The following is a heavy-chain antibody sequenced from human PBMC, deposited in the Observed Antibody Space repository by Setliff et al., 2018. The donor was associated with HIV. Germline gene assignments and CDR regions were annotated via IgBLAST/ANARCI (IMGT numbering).Heavy chain of an antibody. D-gene: IGHD6-13*01. V-gene: IGHV3-11*04. J-gene: IGHJ4*02. CDR1: GFTFSDYY. CDR3: AGRRADAASFDY. Sequence: GGSLRLSCAASGFTFSDYYMSWIRQAPGKGLEWISYISSSAGTIYYADSVKGRFTISRDNSKNSLYLQMNSLRAEDTAMYYCAGRRADAASFDYWGQGTLVTVSS. CDR2: ISSSAGTI.